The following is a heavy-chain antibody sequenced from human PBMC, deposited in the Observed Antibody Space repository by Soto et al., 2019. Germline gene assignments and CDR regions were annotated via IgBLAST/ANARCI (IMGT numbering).Heavy chain of an antibody. V-gene: IGHV4-34*01. D-gene: IGHD2-2*01. J-gene: IGHJ6*03. CDR3: ARGQIVVVPAARAGVGYYYMDV. Sequence: QVQLQQWGAGLLKPSETLSLTCAVYGGSFSGYYWSWIRQPPGKGLEWIGEINHSGSTNYTPSLKCRVTISVDTSKNQFSLKLSSVTAADTAVYYCARGQIVVVPAARAGVGYYYMDVWGKGTTVTVSS. CDR1: GGSFSGYY. CDR2: INHSGST.